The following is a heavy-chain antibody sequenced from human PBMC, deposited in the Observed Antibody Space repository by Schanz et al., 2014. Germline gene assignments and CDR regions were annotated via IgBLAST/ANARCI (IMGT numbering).Heavy chain of an antibody. CDR3: ARGTPFLCDY. CDR2: ISSTSTYL. Sequence: EVQLVESGGGLVQPGGSLRLSCAASGFSISDHTMRWDRQAPGKGLEPVSSISSTSTYLYYADSVKGRFTISRDSARNSLYLQMSSLRAEDTAVYYCARGTPFLCDYWGQGTLVTVSS. V-gene: IGHV3-21*01. D-gene: IGHD3-16*01. CDR1: GFSISDHT. J-gene: IGHJ4*02.